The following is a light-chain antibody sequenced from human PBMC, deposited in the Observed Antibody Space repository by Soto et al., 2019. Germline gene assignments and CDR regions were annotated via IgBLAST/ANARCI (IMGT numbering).Light chain of an antibody. Sequence: EVVMTQSPATLSVSPGERVALSCRASESVSSNLAWYQRKVGQAPRLLIYGASTRATGIPARFSGSGSGTEFTLTISSLQSEDSAVYYCHQYDYWFGTFDQGTKVEIK. CDR3: HQYDYWFGT. CDR1: ESVSSN. V-gene: IGKV3-15*01. J-gene: IGKJ1*01. CDR2: GAS.